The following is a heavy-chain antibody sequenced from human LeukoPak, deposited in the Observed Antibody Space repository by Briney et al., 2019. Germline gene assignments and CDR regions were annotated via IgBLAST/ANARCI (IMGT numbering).Heavy chain of an antibody. CDR1: GFTLSSYS. CDR3: ARGRAARSESGPDY. D-gene: IGHD6-6*01. J-gene: IGHJ4*02. V-gene: IGHV3-21*01. Sequence: GGSLRLSCAASGFTLSSYSMNWVRQAPGKGLEWVSSISSSSSYIYYADSVKGRFTISRDNAKNSLYLQVNSLRAEDTAVYYCARGRAARSESGPDYWGQGTLVTVSS. CDR2: ISSSSSYI.